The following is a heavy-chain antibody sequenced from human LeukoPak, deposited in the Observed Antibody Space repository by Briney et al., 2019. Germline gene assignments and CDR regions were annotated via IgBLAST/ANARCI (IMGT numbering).Heavy chain of an antibody. V-gene: IGHV3-15*01. J-gene: IGHJ4*02. D-gene: IGHD3-3*01. CDR2: IKSKTDGGTT. CDR1: GFTVSNAW. CDR3: TTDYDFWSGYPF. Sequence: PGPSLRPSWAAAGFTVSNAWIGSVRQQPGKWLGWVGRIKSKTDGGTTDYAAPVKGRFTISRDDSKNTLYLQMNSLKTEDTAVYYCTTDYDFWSGYPFWGQGTLVTVSS.